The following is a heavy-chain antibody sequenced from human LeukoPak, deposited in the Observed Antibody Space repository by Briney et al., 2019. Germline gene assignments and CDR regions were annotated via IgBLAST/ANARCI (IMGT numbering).Heavy chain of an antibody. CDR1: GFKFDDYT. CDR3: AKDGYTYGFLYFFDF. V-gene: IGHV3-43*01. Sequence: GGSLRLSCEASGFKFDDYTMHWVRQAPGKGLEWVSGVKWNGGSTYYADSVKGRFTISRDNSKNSLYLQMNSLRAEDTALYSCAKDGYTYGFLYFFDFWGQGALVTVSS. D-gene: IGHD5-18*01. J-gene: IGHJ4*02. CDR2: VKWNGGST.